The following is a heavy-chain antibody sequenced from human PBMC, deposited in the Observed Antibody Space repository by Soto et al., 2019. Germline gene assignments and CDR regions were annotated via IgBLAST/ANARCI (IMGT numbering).Heavy chain of an antibody. CDR3: ARWWTTDYYYYMDV. D-gene: IGHD2-15*01. CDR2: IIPILGIA. J-gene: IGHJ6*03. V-gene: IGHV1-69*02. CDR1: GGTFSSYT. Sequence: ASVKVSCKASGGTFSSYTISWVRQAPGQGLEWMGRIIPILGIANYAQKFQGRVTMTRNTSISTAYMELSSLRSEDTAVYYCARWWTTDYYYYMDVWGKGTTVTVSS.